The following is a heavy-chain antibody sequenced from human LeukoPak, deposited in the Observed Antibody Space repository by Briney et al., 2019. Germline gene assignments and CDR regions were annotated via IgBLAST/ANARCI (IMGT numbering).Heavy chain of an antibody. CDR3: AKETDTAMDSPSYYFDY. V-gene: IGHV3-23*01. CDR1: GFTFSSYG. J-gene: IGHJ4*02. CDR2: ISGSGGST. D-gene: IGHD5-18*01. Sequence: GGSLRLSCAASGFTFSSYGMSWVRQAPGKGLEWVSAISGSGGSTYYADSVKGRFTISRDNSKNTLYLQMNSLRAEDTAVYYCAKETDTAMDSPSYYFDYWGQGTLVTVSS.